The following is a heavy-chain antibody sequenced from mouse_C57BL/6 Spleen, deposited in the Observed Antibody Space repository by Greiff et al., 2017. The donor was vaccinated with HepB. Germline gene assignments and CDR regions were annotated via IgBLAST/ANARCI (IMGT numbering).Heavy chain of an antibody. CDR1: GYTFTSYW. Sequence: QVQLQQPGAELVKPGASVKLSCKASGYTFTSYWMQWVKQRPGQGLEWIGEIDPSDSYTNYNQKFKGKATLTVDTSSSTAYMQLSSLTSEDSAVYYCARKGVGGDYWGQGTTLTVSS. V-gene: IGHV1-50*01. CDR2: IDPSDSYT. CDR3: ARKGVGGDY. J-gene: IGHJ2*01. D-gene: IGHD1-1*01.